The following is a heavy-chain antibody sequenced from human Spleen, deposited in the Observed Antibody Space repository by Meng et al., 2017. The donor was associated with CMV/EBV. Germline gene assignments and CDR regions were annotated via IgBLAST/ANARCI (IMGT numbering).Heavy chain of an antibody. D-gene: IGHD3-16*01. V-gene: IGHV3-48*03. CDR2: ISGSDGTL. J-gene: IGHJ3*02. CDR3: ARESLGGTGLDGFDI. CDR1: GFTFSSYA. Sequence: GGSLRLSCAASGFTFSSYAMSWVRQAPGKGLEWVSYISGSDGTLYYADSVKGRFTISRDNAKNSLYLQMNSLRAEDTAVYYCARESLGGTGLDGFDIWGQGTMVTVSS.